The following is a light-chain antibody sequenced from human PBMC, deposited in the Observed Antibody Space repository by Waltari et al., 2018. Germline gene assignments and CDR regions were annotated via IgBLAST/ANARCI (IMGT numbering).Light chain of an antibody. CDR2: WAS. V-gene: IGKV4-1*01. J-gene: IGKJ1*01. CDR1: SVLYICNDMND. CDR3: QQYYRRRT. Sequence: SVLYICNDMNDIAWYQQKPGQAPWLLLHWASARESGVPDRFSGSGSGEDFTLTISSLQAEDVATYFCQQYYRRRTFWQGTKVEI.